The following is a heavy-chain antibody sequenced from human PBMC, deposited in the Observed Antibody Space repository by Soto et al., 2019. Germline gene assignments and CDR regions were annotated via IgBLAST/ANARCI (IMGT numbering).Heavy chain of an antibody. CDR1: GGSFSGYY. J-gene: IGHJ3*02. CDR3: AGLIAAAYAFDI. CDR2: INHSGST. D-gene: IGHD6-25*01. V-gene: IGHV4-34*01. Sequence: PSETLSLTCAVYGGSFSGYYWSWIRQPPGKGLEWIGEINHSGSTNYNPSLKSRVTISVDTSKNQFSLKLSSVTAADTAVYYCAGLIAAAYAFDIWGQGTMVTVSS.